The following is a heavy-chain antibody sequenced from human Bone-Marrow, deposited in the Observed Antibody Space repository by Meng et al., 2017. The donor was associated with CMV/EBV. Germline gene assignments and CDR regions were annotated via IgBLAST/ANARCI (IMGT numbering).Heavy chain of an antibody. V-gene: IGHV1-2*02. CDR3: ARDSSMDRGHAFDI. J-gene: IGHJ3*02. Sequence: AAVKVSCKASGYTLTGYYMHWVRQAPGQGLEWMGWINPNSGGTNYAQKFQGRVTMTRDTSISTAYMELSRLRSDDTAVYYCARDSSMDRGHAFDIWGQGTMVTVSS. CDR1: GYTLTGYY. CDR2: INPNSGGT. D-gene: IGHD3-10*01.